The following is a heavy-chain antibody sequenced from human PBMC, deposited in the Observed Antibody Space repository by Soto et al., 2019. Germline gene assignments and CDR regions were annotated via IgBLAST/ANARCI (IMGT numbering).Heavy chain of an antibody. CDR3: AKDRLFWSGYFPVYYYGMDV. V-gene: IGHV3-23*01. D-gene: IGHD3-3*01. CDR2: ISGSGGST. Sequence: EVQLLESGGGLVQPGGSLRLSCAASGFTFSSYAMSWVRQAPGKGLEWVSAISGSGGSTYYADSVKGRFTISRDNSKNTLYLQMNSLRAEDTAVYYCAKDRLFWSGYFPVYYYGMDVWGQGTTVTVSS. CDR1: GFTFSSYA. J-gene: IGHJ6*02.